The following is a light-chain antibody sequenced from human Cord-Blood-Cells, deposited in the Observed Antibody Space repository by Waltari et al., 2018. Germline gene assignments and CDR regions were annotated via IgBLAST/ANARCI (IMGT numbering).Light chain of an antibody. Sequence: AIRMTQSPSSFSASTGDRVTITCRASQGISSYLAWYQQKPGKAPKLLIYAASTLQSGVPSRFSGSGSVTDFTLTISFLQSEDFATYYCQQYYSYPRGFGPGTKVDIK. CDR3: QQYYSYPRG. V-gene: IGKV1-8*01. CDR2: AAS. J-gene: IGKJ3*01. CDR1: QGISSY.